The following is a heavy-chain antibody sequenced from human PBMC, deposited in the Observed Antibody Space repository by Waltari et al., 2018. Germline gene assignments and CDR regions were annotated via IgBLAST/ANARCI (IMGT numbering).Heavy chain of an antibody. CDR2: IYYSGST. CDR3: ARIDSRRGLLYYGMDV. D-gene: IGHD3-22*01. CDR1: GGSIRRYY. Sequence: VQLQESGPGLVKPSETLSLPCTASGGSIRRYYWSWIRQPPGKGLEWIGYIYYSGSTNDNPSLKSRVTISVDTSKNQFSLKLSSVTAADTAVYYCARIDSRRGLLYYGMDVWGQGTTVTVSS. J-gene: IGHJ6*02. V-gene: IGHV4-59*01.